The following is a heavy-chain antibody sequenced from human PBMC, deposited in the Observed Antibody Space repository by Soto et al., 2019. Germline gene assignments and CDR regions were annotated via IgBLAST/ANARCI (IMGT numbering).Heavy chain of an antibody. CDR3: ARKGVAFDY. V-gene: IGHV3-48*02. Sequence: GSLRLSCETSGFTFSSYSMNWVRQAPGKGLEWISYISTTSSSIYYADSVKGRFTISRDNAKNSLFLQMNSLRDEDTAVYYCARKGVAFDYWGQGALVTVSS. J-gene: IGHJ4*02. D-gene: IGHD3-3*01. CDR1: GFTFSSYS. CDR2: ISTTSSSI.